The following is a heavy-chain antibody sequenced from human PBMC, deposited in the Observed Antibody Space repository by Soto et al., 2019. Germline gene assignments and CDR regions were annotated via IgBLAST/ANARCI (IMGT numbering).Heavy chain of an antibody. Sequence: QVQLVQSGPEVKKPGASVKVSCKTSGYTFTNFGISWVRQAPGQGLEWMGWVTTDKGKTTYAQKFQGRVTMTTDTSASTDYMELRSLRSDDAALYYCATRPPAFDYWGQGTLVTVSS. V-gene: IGHV1-18*01. CDR2: VTTDKGKT. CDR1: GYTFTNFG. J-gene: IGHJ4*02. CDR3: ATRPPAFDY. D-gene: IGHD6-6*01.